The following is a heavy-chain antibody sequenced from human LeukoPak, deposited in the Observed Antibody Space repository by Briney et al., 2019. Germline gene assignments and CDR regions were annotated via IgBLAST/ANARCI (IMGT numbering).Heavy chain of an antibody. Sequence: GGSLRLSCAASGFTFSAYAMHWVRQAPGKGLEYVSAIGGDGGGTYYANSVKGRFTISRDNSKNTLYLHMGSLTTEDMAVYYCARELGGVAEYYFDYWGQGILVTVSS. D-gene: IGHD6-19*01. J-gene: IGHJ4*02. CDR3: ARELGGVAEYYFDY. CDR2: IGGDGGGT. V-gene: IGHV3-64*01. CDR1: GFTFSAYA.